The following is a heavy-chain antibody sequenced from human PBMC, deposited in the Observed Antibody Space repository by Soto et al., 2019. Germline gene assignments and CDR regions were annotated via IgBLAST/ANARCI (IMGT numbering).Heavy chain of an antibody. CDR2: ISWNSGSI. V-gene: IGHV3-9*01. CDR1: GFTFDDYA. CDR3: AKAPYYGDYLNWFDP. D-gene: IGHD4-17*01. Sequence: DVQLVESGGGLVQPGRSLRLSCAASGFTFDDYAMHWVRQAPGKGLEWVSGISWNSGSIGYADSVKGRFTISRDNAKNSLYLQMNSLRAEDTALYYCAKAPYYGDYLNWFDPWGQGTLVTVSS. J-gene: IGHJ5*02.